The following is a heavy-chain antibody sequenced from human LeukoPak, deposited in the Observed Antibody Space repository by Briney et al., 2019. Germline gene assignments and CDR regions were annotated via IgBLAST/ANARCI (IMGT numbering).Heavy chain of an antibody. CDR1: GGTFSSYA. Sequence: SVKVSCKASGGTFSSYAISWLRQAPGQGLEWMGGIIPIFGTANYAQKFQGRVTITADESTSTAYMELSSLRSEDTAVYYCARGGYCSSTSCYFDYWGQGTLVTVSS. V-gene: IGHV1-69*13. D-gene: IGHD2-2*01. CDR3: ARGGYCSSTSCYFDY. CDR2: IIPIFGTA. J-gene: IGHJ4*02.